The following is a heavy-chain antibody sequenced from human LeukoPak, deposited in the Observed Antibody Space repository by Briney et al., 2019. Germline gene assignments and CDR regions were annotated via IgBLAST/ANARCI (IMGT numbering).Heavy chain of an antibody. V-gene: IGHV3-53*01. D-gene: IGHD6-6*01. J-gene: IGHJ4*02. CDR2: IYSGGST. CDR3: ARRYSSSSIDY. Sequence: GGSLRLSCAASGFTVSSNYMSWVRQAPGKGLEWVSVIYSGGSTYYADSVKGRFTISRDNAKNSLYLQMNSLRAEDTAVYYCARRYSSSSIDYWGQGTLVTVSS. CDR1: GFTVSSNY.